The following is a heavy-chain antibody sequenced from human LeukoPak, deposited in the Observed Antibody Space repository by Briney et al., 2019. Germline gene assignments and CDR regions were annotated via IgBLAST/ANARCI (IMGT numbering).Heavy chain of an antibody. J-gene: IGHJ4*02. Sequence: GGSLRLSCSASGFTFSDYYMDWVRQSPGKGLEWVGRTRNKANTYTTEYAATVKSRFTISRDDSKNLLYLQMNSLKAEDTAVYYCTRSHRRGYAPVDYWGQGTLVTVSS. CDR1: GFTFSDYY. CDR3: TRSHRRGYAPVDY. CDR2: TRNKANTYTT. V-gene: IGHV3-72*01. D-gene: IGHD3-22*01.